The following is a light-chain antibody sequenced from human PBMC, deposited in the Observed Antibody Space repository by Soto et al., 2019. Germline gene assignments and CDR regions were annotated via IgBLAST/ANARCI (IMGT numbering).Light chain of an antibody. J-gene: IGKJ1*01. CDR1: QSVSSY. CDR3: QQRSNWPT. V-gene: IGKV3-11*01. Sequence: EIVLTQSPATLSLSPGERATLSCRASQSVSSYLAWYQQKPGQAPRLLISDASNRATGIPARFSGSGSGTDFTLTISSLEPEDFAVYYCQQRSNWPTFGQGTKVE. CDR2: DAS.